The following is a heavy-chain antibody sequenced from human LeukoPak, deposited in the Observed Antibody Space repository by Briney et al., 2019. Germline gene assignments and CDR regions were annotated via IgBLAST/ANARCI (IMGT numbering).Heavy chain of an antibody. CDR2: INHSGST. V-gene: IGHV4-34*01. D-gene: IGHD3-10*01. Sequence: SETLSLTCAVYGGSFSGYYWSWIRQPPGKGLEWIGEINHSGSTNYNPSLESRVTISVDTSKNQFSLKLSSVTAADTAVYYCARRGPWVRTKSSGRARFGESDRAFDIWGQGTMVTVSS. CDR3: ARRGPWVRTKSSGRARFGESDRAFDI. CDR1: GGSFSGYY. J-gene: IGHJ3*02.